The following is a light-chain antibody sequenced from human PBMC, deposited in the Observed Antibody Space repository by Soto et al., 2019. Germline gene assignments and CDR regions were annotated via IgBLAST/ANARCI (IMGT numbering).Light chain of an antibody. Sequence: EIVLTQFPATLSLSPGDRATLSCRASQSVPSYLAWYQQKPGQAPRLLVYDISNRATGIPARFTGSGYGTDFTLTISSLEPEDSAVYYCQQRNAWPRNTFGQGTKLQI. V-gene: IGKV3-11*01. J-gene: IGKJ2*01. CDR2: DIS. CDR1: QSVPSY. CDR3: QQRNAWPRNT.